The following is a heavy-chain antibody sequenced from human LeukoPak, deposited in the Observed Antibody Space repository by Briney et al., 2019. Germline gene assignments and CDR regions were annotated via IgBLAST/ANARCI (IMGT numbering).Heavy chain of an antibody. D-gene: IGHD6-19*01. CDR3: ARLREGTGYTSGWYSSF. CDR1: GYSFTSYW. CDR2: IYPGDSDT. J-gene: IGHJ4*02. V-gene: IGHV5-51*01. Sequence: GESLKISCKTSGYSFTSYWIGWVRQMPGKGLEWMGIIYPGDSDTRYSPSFDGQVTISADNSISTAYLQWSSLKASDTAMYYCARLREGTGYTSGWYSSFWGQGTLVTVSS.